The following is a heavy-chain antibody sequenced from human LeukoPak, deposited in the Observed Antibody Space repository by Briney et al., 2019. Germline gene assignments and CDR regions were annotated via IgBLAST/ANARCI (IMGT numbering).Heavy chain of an antibody. J-gene: IGHJ3*02. CDR2: ISGSGAST. Sequence: GGSLRLSCAASAFTFSTYAMSWVRQAPGKGLEWVSAISGSGASTYYADSVKGRFTISRDNSKNTLYLQMNSLRGEDTAVYYCAKELYYGGNFRWAFDIWGQGTMVTVSS. V-gene: IGHV3-23*01. D-gene: IGHD4-23*01. CDR3: AKELYYGGNFRWAFDI. CDR1: AFTFSTYA.